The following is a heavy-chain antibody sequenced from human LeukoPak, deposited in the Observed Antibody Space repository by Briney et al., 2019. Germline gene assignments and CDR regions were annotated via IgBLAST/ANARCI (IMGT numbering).Heavy chain of an antibody. CDR2: INPNSGGT. D-gene: IGHD6-19*01. J-gene: IGHJ6*02. V-gene: IGHV1-2*02. CDR1: GYTFTGYY. CDR3: AREGIAVAGTYNYYYYGMDV. Sequence: GASVKVSFKASGYTFTGYYMHWVRQAPGQGLEWMGWINPNSGGTNYAQKFQGRVTMTRDTSISTAYMELSRLRSDDTAVYYCAREGIAVAGTYNYYYYGMDVWGQGTTVTVSS.